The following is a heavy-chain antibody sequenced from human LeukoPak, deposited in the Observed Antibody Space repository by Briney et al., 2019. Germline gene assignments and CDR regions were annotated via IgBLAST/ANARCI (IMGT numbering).Heavy chain of an antibody. D-gene: IGHD4-11*01. J-gene: IGHJ5*02. V-gene: IGHV4-39*07. CDR2: INHSGST. CDR1: GGSVSSNSHY. CDR3: ARYMTTEGGDWFDP. Sequence: SETLSLTCTVSGGSVSSNSHYWSWIRQPPGKGLEWIGEINHSGSTNYNPSLKSRVTISVDTSKNQFSLKLSSVTAADTAVYYCARYMTTEGGDWFDPWGQGTLVTVSS.